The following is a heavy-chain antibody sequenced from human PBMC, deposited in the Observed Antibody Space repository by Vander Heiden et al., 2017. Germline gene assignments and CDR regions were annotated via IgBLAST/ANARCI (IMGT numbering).Heavy chain of an antibody. CDR2: INPNSGGK. CDR1: GYTFTAYY. CDR3: AGSKRDIVVVQAAIWFDP. Sequence: QVQLVQSGPAWKKPEASVNVAGKAPGYTFTAYYMHWVRQAPGHGLEWMGWINPNSGGKNYAQKFQGRVTMTRDTSISKAYMELSRLRADDTAVYYCAGSKRDIVVVQAAIWFDPWGQGTLVTVSS. D-gene: IGHD2-2*01. J-gene: IGHJ5*02. V-gene: IGHV1-2*02.